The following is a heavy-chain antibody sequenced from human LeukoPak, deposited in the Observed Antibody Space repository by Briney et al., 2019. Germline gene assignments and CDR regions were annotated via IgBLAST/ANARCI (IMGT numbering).Heavy chain of an antibody. CDR1: GFTFSSYS. CDR2: ISSSSSYI. V-gene: IGHV3-21*01. CDR3: ARDGKYQLLAFDY. Sequence: GGSLRLSCAASGFTFSSYSMNWVRQAPGKGLEWVSSISSSSSYIYYADSVKGRFTISRDNAKNSLYLQMNSLRAEDTAVYYCARDGKYQLLAFDYWGQGTLVTVSS. J-gene: IGHJ4*02. D-gene: IGHD2-2*01.